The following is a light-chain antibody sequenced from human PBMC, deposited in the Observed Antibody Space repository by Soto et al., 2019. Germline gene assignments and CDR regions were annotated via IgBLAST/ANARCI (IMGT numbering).Light chain of an antibody. CDR3: QQYGSSPRS. CDR1: QSVSSSY. J-gene: IGKJ1*01. CDR2: GAS. V-gene: IGKV3-20*01. Sequence: EIVLTPSPGTLSLSPGERATLSCRASQSVSSSYLAWYQQQPGQAPRLLIYGASSRATGIPDRFSGSGSGTDFTLTISRLEPEDFAVYYCQQYGSSPRSFGQGTKVDIK.